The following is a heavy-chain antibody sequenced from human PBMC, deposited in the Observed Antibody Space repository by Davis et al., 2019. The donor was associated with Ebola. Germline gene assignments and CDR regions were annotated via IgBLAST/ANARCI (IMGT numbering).Heavy chain of an antibody. V-gene: IGHV1-46*03. Sequence: AASVKVSCKASGYTFTGYYMHWVRQAPGQGLEWMGIINPSGGSTSYAQKFQGRVTMTRDTSTSTVYMELSSLRSEDTAVYYCARDPPYYDSSGYYSRFDYWGQGTLVTVSS. CDR1: GYTFTGYY. CDR3: ARDPPYYDSSGYYSRFDY. D-gene: IGHD3-22*01. CDR2: INPSGGST. J-gene: IGHJ4*02.